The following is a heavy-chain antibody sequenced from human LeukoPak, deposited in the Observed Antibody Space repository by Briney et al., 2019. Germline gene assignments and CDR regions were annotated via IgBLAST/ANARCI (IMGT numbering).Heavy chain of an antibody. J-gene: IGHJ4*02. CDR3: ARCSPGDSSNFYAVLQY. CDR2: IIPVFGTT. V-gene: IGHV1-69*06. D-gene: IGHD3-22*01. Sequence: SVKVSCKASGGTFSSYAISWVRLTPGQGLEWLGGIIPVFGTTTYAQKFQAKVTMTADKSTNTAYLEISSLTSDDTAVYYCARCSPGDSSNFYAVLQYWGQGTQVTVST. CDR1: GGTFSSYA.